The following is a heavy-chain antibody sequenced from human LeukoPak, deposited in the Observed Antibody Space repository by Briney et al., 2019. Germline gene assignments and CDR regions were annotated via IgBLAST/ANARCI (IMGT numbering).Heavy chain of an antibody. Sequence: ASVKVSCKASGYTFTSYDINWVRQATRQGLEWMGWMNPNSGNTGYAQKFQGRVTITRNTSISTAYMELSSLRSEDTAVYYCARVKNYYGSGSLGYWGQGTLVTVSS. CDR1: GYTFTSYD. D-gene: IGHD3-10*01. V-gene: IGHV1-8*03. J-gene: IGHJ4*02. CDR2: MNPNSGNT. CDR3: ARVKNYYGSGSLGY.